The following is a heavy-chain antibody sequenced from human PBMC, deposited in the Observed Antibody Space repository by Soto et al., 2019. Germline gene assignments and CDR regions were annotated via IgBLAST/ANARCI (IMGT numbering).Heavy chain of an antibody. CDR3: ARAPYYDYVWGSYRLDAFDI. V-gene: IGHV4-34*01. CDR1: GGSFSGYY. D-gene: IGHD3-16*02. J-gene: IGHJ3*02. CDR2: INNRGST. Sequence: KPSETLSLTCAVYGGSFSGYYWSWIRQPPGKGLEWIGEINNRGSTNYNPPLKSRFTISVATSKNHFSLKMSPVTAEDTAVYYGARAPYYDYVWGSYRLDAFDIWGQGTMVTVS.